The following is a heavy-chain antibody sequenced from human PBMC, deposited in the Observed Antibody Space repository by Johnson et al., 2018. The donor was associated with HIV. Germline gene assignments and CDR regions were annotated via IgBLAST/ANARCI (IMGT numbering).Heavy chain of an antibody. CDR2: ISSDESNK. CDR3: GRAPLYCTGGRCHPDAVDI. V-gene: IGHV3-30*03. J-gene: IGHJ3*02. Sequence: QEKLVESGGGSVKSGGSLRVSCAASGFTFSNAWMSWVRQAPGKGLEWVAVISSDESNKYYADSVKGRFTISRDNSKNSLYLQMNSLRGEDTALYYCGRAPLYCTGGRCHPDAVDIWGQGTLVTVSS. CDR1: GFTFSNAW. D-gene: IGHD2-8*02.